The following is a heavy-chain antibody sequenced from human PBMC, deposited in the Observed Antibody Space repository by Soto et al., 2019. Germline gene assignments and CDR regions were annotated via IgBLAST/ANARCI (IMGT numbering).Heavy chain of an antibody. CDR2: ISHDGSDK. J-gene: IGHJ4*02. D-gene: IGHD3-22*01. CDR3: ARKYSLAVVAPGY. CDR1: GFTFSSYT. V-gene: IGHV3-30-3*01. Sequence: PGGSLRLSCAASGFTFSSYTMHWVRQTPGKGLEWVAVISHDGSDKYYADSVKGRFTVSRDNSKNTLYLQMNSLRAEDTSVYYCARKYSLAVVAPGYWGQGTLVTVS.